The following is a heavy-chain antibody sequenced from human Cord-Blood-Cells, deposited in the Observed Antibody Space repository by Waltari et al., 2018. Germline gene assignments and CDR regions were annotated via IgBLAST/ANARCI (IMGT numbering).Heavy chain of an antibody. V-gene: IGHV3-53*02. Sequence: EVQLVETGGGLIQPGGSLRLSCAASGFTVSSNYMSWVRQAPGKGRELVSVIYSGGSTYYADSVEGRFTISRDNSKNTLYLQMNSLRAEDTAVYYCARDSSSSFAFDIWGQGTMVTVSS. D-gene: IGHD6-6*01. CDR1: GFTVSSNY. CDR3: ARDSSSSFAFDI. CDR2: IYSGGST. J-gene: IGHJ3*02.